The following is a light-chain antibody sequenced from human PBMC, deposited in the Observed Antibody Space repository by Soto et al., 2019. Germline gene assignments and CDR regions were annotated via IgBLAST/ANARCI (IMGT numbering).Light chain of an antibody. CDR2: AAS. Sequence: DIQMTQSPSSLSASVGDRVTITCRASQSISSYLNWYQQKPGKAPKLLIYAASSLQSGVPSRFSGXGSGTXXTXTIXSLQXXDFATYYCQQSYSTLYTFGQGTKLEIK. V-gene: IGKV1-39*01. CDR1: QSISSY. CDR3: QQSYSTLYT. J-gene: IGKJ2*01.